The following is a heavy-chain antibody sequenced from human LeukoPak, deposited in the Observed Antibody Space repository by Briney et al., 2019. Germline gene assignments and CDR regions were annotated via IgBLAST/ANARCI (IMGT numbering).Heavy chain of an antibody. V-gene: IGHV4-4*07. J-gene: IGHJ5*02. D-gene: IGHD4-11*01. CDR1: GGSIFSYY. CDR3: ARINSNTYDP. CDR2: IYTIGST. Sequence: PSETLSLTGTVSGGSIFSYYWSWIRQPAGKGLEGSGRIYTIGSTNYNPSLKSRVTLSVETSKTQFSLKLTSVPAADTAIYHCARINSNTYDPWGQGTLVTVSS.